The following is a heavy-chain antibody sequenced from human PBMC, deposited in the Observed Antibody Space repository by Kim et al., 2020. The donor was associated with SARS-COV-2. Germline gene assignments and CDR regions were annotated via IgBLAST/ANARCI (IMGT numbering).Heavy chain of an antibody. Sequence: SETLSLTCTVSGGSISSSDYYWGWIRQPPGKGLEWIGSIYYSGSTYYNPSLKSRVTISVDTSKNQFSLNLSSVTAADTAVYSCARLPWHYDSSGSFVSGHDYWGQGTLVTVSS. CDR3: ARLPWHYDSSGSFVSGHDY. J-gene: IGHJ4*02. V-gene: IGHV4-39*01. D-gene: IGHD3-22*01. CDR2: IYYSGST. CDR1: GGSISSSDYY.